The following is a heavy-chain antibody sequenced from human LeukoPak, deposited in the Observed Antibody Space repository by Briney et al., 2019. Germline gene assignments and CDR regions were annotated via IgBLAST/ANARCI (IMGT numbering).Heavy chain of an antibody. V-gene: IGHV3-23*01. J-gene: IGHJ4*01. Sequence: GGSLRLSCAASGFTFSTYAMSWVRQAPGKGLEWVSTISGRGGSTYYADSVKGRFTISRDNSKNTLYLQMKSLRAEDTAIYYCAKDRPNYYESNGHYYRRDGDYWGQGTLVTVSS. CDR3: AKDRPNYYESNGHYYRRDGDY. D-gene: IGHD3-22*01. CDR1: GFTFSTYA. CDR2: ISGRGGST.